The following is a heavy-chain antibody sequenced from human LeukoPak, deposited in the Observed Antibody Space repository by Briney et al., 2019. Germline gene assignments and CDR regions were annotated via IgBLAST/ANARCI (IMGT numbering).Heavy chain of an antibody. CDR2: INPNSGGT. V-gene: IGHV1-2*04. CDR1: GYTFTGYY. J-gene: IGHJ4*02. Sequence: ASVTVSCEASGYTFTGYYMHWVRQAPGQGLEWMGWINPNSGGTNYAQKFQGWVTMTRDTSISTAYMELSRLRSDDTAVYYCARDQSLGGDHFDYWGQGTLVTVSS. CDR3: ARDQSLGGDHFDY. D-gene: IGHD2-21*02.